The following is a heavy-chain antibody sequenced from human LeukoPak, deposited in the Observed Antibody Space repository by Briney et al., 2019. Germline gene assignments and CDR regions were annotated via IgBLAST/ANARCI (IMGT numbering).Heavy chain of an antibody. Sequence: GGSLRLSCSASGFVFTIYTMYWVRQAPGKGPEYVSTISGSGNGFSIYYADSVKGRFTISRDDSKSILYLQMNGLRSEDTAVYYCVKDSGRIRGTPDSWGQGTLVTVSS. CDR1: GFVFTIYT. D-gene: IGHD3-10*01. CDR3: VKDSGRIRGTPDS. CDR2: ISGSGNGFSI. J-gene: IGHJ4*02. V-gene: IGHV3-64D*06.